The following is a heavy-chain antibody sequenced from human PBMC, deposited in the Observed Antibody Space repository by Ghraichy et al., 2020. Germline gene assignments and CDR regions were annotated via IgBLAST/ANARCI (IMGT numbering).Heavy chain of an antibody. Sequence: SETLSLTCTVSGGSISSYYWSWIRQPPGKGLEWIGYIYYSGSTNYNPSLKSRVTISVDTSKNQFSLKLSSVTAADTAVYYCARHPGFRTHNYYYYYGMDVWGQGTTVTVSS. CDR3: ARHPGFRTHNYYYYYGMDV. CDR2: IYYSGST. J-gene: IGHJ6*02. V-gene: IGHV4-59*01. CDR1: GGSISSYY. D-gene: IGHD1-14*01.